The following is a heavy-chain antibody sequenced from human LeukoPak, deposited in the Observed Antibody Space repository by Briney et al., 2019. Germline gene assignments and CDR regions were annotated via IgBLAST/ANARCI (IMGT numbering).Heavy chain of an antibody. CDR1: GFTFSSYA. V-gene: IGHV3-30-3*01. CDR2: ISYDGSNK. Sequence: PGGSLRLSCAASGFTFSSYAMHWVRQAPGKGLEWVAVISYDGSNKYYADSVKGRFTISRDNSKNTLYLQMNSLRAEDTAVYYCATVQTLGYCSSTSCSNGAFDIWGQGTMVTVSS. D-gene: IGHD2-2*01. CDR3: ATVQTLGYCSSTSCSNGAFDI. J-gene: IGHJ3*02.